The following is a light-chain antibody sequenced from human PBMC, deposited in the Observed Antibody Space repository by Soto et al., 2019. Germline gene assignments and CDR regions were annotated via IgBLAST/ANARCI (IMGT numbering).Light chain of an antibody. CDR1: SSDVGGYNY. V-gene: IGLV2-8*01. Sequence: QSALTQPPSASGSPGQSVTIPCTGTSSDVGGYNYVSWYQQLPGKAPKLMIYEVSKRPSGVPDRFSGSKSGNTASLTVSGLQAEDEADYYCSSYAGSNNVVFGGGTKLTVL. CDR2: EVS. J-gene: IGLJ2*01. CDR3: SSYAGSNNVV.